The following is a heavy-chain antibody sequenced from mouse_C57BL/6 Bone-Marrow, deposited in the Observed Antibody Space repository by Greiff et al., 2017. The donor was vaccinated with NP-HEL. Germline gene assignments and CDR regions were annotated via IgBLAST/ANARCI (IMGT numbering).Heavy chain of an antibody. CDR1: GYTFTSYW. Sequence: VQLQQSGAELAKPGASVKLSCKASGYTFTSYWMHWVKQRPGQGLEWIGYINPSSGYTKYNQKFKDKATLTADKSSSTAYMPLSILTYEVSAFYYCAILLWFSRYYAMDFWGQGTSVTVSS. V-gene: IGHV1-7*01. J-gene: IGHJ4*01. CDR2: INPSSGYT. D-gene: IGHD2-2*01. CDR3: AILLWFSRYYAMDF.